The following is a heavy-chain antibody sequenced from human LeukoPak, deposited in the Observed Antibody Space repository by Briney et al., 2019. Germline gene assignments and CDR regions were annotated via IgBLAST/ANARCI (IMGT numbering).Heavy chain of an antibody. CDR3: STDIAFWSGYSDY. D-gene: IGHD3-3*01. CDR2: IKSRSAGAAA. V-gene: IGHV3-15*01. J-gene: IGHJ4*02. Sequence: GSLRLSCTASGYTFSNAWMSWVRQAPGKGLEWVGHIKSRSAGAAAEYAAPVKGRFTISRDDSKDTLYVEMNSLKTEDTAIYYCSTDIAFWSGYSDYWGQGALVTVSS. CDR1: GYTFSNAW.